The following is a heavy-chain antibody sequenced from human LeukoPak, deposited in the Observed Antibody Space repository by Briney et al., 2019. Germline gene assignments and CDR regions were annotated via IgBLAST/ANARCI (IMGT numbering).Heavy chain of an antibody. CDR3: ARSTGGTGGHFDY. V-gene: IGHV4-59*11. J-gene: IGHJ4*02. D-gene: IGHD7-27*01. CDR1: GVSISSHH. CDR2: IYYSGIT. Sequence: SETLSLTCTVSGVSISSHHGSWIRQPPGKGLEWVGYIYYSGITNYNPSLKRRVTISVDTSKNQFSLKLSSVTGADTAGYYCARSTGGTGGHFDYWGQGSLVTVSS.